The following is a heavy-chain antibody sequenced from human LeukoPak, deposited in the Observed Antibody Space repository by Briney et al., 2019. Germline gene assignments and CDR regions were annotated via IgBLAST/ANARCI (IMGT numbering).Heavy chain of an antibody. CDR2: ISSSGSTI. V-gene: IGHV3-11*01. CDR3: ARDRRKLQMYYYGMDV. CDR1: GFTFSDYY. J-gene: IGHJ6*02. D-gene: IGHD1-7*01. Sequence: GSLRLSCAASGFTFSDYYMRWIRQAPGKGLEWVSYISSSGSTIYYVDSVKGRFTISRDNAKNSLYLQMNSLRAEDTAVYYCARDRRKLQMYYYGMDVWGQGTTVTVSS.